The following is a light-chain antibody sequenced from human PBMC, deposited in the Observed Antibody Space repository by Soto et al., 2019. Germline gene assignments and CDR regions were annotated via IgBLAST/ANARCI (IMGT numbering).Light chain of an antibody. CDR3: TSYTTGSSLVV. V-gene: IGLV2-14*03. Sequence: QSALTQPASVSGSPGQSITISCTGTSSDVGGYNYVSWYQHHPGKAPKVIIYDVTNRPTGVSDRFSGSKSGNTASLTISGLQAEDEADYFCTSYTTGSSLVVFGGGTKLTVL. J-gene: IGLJ2*01. CDR2: DVT. CDR1: SSDVGGYNY.